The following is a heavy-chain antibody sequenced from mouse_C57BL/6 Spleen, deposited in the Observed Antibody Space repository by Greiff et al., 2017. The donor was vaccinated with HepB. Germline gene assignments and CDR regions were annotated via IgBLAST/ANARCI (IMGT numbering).Heavy chain of an antibody. CDR2: IRSGSSTI. D-gene: IGHD3-2*02. V-gene: IGHV5-17*01. CDR1: GFTFSDYG. J-gene: IGHJ4*01. Sequence: EVQGVESGGGLVKPGGSLKLSCAASGFTFSDYGMHWVRQAPEKGLEWVAYIRSGSSTIYYADTVKGRFTISRDNAKNTLCLQMTSLRSEDTAMYYCARNLTAQDYAMDYWGQGTSVTVSS. CDR3: ARNLTAQDYAMDY.